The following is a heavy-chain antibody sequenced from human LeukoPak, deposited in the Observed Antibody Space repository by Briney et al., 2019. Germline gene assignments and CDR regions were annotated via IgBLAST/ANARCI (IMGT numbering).Heavy chain of an antibody. D-gene: IGHD1-26*01. CDR3: ARSPQVGANDY. J-gene: IGHJ4*02. V-gene: IGHV4-59*08. CDR2: IYYSGST. CDR1: GGSISSYY. Sequence: PSETLSLTCTVSGGSISSYYWSWIRQPPGKGLEWIGYIYYSGSTNYNPSLESRVTISVDTSKNQFSLKLSSVTAADTAVYYCARSPQVGANDYWGQGTLVTVSS.